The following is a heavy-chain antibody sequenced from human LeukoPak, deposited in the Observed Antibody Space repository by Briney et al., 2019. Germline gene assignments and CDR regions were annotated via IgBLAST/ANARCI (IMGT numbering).Heavy chain of an antibody. CDR3: ARRYTTSEIFDY. CDR2: IYPGDSDT. J-gene: IGHJ4*02. CDR1: GYSFPNYW. D-gene: IGHD6-13*01. V-gene: IGHV5-51*01. Sequence: GESLKISCKGSGYSFPNYWIGWVRQMPGKGLEWLGIIYPGDSDTRYSPSFQGQVTILADKSISTAYPQWSSLKASDTAMYYCARRYTTSEIFDYWGQGTLVTVSS.